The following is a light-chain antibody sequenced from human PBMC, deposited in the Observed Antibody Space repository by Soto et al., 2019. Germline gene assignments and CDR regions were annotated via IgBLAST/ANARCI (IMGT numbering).Light chain of an antibody. J-gene: IGKJ3*01. CDR3: QQYDTVFT. CDR1: QDISNY. V-gene: IGKV1-33*01. Sequence: DIQMTQSPSSLSASVGDRVTITCQASQDISNYLNWYQQKPGKAPKLLIYDASNLETGVPSRFSGSGSGTDFTFTISSLQHEDIATYYCQQYDTVFTFGPGTKVDIK. CDR2: DAS.